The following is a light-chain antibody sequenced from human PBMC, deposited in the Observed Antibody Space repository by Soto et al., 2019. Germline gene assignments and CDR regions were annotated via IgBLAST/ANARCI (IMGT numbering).Light chain of an antibody. CDR3: AVWDDSLNGVL. CDR1: SSNIGGNI. J-gene: IGLJ2*01. Sequence: QSVLTQSPSTSGTPGQRVIISCSGSSSNIGGNIVNWYQQIPGTAPKLLIYTNNQRPSGIPDRFSGSKSGTSASLAISGLQSEDEADYYCAVWDDSLNGVLFGGGTKVTVL. V-gene: IGLV1-44*01. CDR2: TNN.